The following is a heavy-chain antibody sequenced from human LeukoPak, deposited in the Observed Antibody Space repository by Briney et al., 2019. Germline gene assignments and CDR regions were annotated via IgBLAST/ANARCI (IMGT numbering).Heavy chain of an antibody. CDR1: GGSISNKY. J-gene: IGHJ4*02. CDR2: IYYSGKT. V-gene: IGHV4-59*01. CDR3: ARGGLSNFDY. Sequence: PSETLSLTCSISGGSISNKYWSWIRQPPGKGLEWIGYIYYSGKTTYNPSLMNRVTISVDTSKNQFSLKLSSVTAADTAVYYCARGGLSNFDYWGQGTLVTVSS. D-gene: IGHD3-16*01.